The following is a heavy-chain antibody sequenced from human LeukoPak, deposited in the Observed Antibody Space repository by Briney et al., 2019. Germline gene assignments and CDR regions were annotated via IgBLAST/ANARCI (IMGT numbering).Heavy chain of an antibody. CDR3: AKARSSGWGDFDY. CDR1: GFTFSSYG. V-gene: IGHV3-30*18. J-gene: IGHJ4*02. CDR2: ISYDGSNK. Sequence: GGSLRLSCAASGFTFSSYGMHWVRQAPGKGLEWVAVISYDGSNKYYADSVKGRFTISRDNSKNTLYLQMNSLGAEDTAVYYCAKARSSGWGDFDYWGQGTLVTVSS. D-gene: IGHD6-19*01.